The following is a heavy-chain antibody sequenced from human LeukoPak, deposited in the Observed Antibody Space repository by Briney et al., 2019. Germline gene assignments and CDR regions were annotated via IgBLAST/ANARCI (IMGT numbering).Heavy chain of an antibody. CDR3: ARVKGIAVAGTLYY. CDR1: GYTFTGYY. CDR2: VNPNSGGT. Sequence: VASVKVSCKASGYTFTGYYMHWVRQAPGQGLEWMGWVNPNSGGTNYAQKFQDRVTMTRDTSISTAYMELSRLRSDDTAVYYCARVKGIAVAGTLYYWGQGTLVTVSS. V-gene: IGHV1-2*02. D-gene: IGHD6-19*01. J-gene: IGHJ4*02.